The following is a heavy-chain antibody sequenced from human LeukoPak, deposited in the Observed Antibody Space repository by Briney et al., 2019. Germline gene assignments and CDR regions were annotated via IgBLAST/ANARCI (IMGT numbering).Heavy chain of an antibody. CDR2: INPNSGGT. CDR1: GYTFTSYA. CDR3: ARSLRLTGSLGSD. J-gene: IGHJ4*02. Sequence: ASVKVSCKASGYTFTSYAMHWVRQAPGQGLEWMGRINPNSGGTNYAQKFQGRVTMTRDTSISTAYMELSRLRSDDTAVYYCARSLRLTGSLGSDWGQGTLVTVSS. V-gene: IGHV1-2*06. D-gene: IGHD1-20*01.